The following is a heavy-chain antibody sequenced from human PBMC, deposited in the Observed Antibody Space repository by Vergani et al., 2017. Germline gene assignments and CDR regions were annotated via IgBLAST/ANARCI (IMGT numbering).Heavy chain of an antibody. J-gene: IGHJ3*02. CDR1: GFTFSSYS. V-gene: IGHV3-21*01. CDR3: AGSSYFDWPDAFDI. D-gene: IGHD3-9*01. Sequence: EVQLVESGGGLVKPGGSLRLSCAASGFTFSSYSMNWVRQAPGKGLEWVSSISSSSSYIYYADSVKGRVTISRDTAKNSLYLQMNSLRAEDTAVYYCAGSSYFDWPDAFDIWGQGTMVTVSS. CDR2: ISSSSSYI.